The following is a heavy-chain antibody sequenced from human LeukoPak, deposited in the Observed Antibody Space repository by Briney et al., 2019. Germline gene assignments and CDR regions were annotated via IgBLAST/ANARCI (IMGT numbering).Heavy chain of an antibody. CDR2: MNPNSGNT. J-gene: IGHJ4*02. V-gene: IGHV1-8*03. D-gene: IGHD3-10*01. CDR3: ARDPFYGSGSYYDY. CDR1: GYTFTSYD. Sequence: ASVKVSCKASGYTFTSYDINWVRQATGQGLERMGWMNPNSGNTGYAQKFQGRVTITRNTSISTAYMELSSLRSEDTAVYYCARDPFYGSGSYYDYWGQGTLVTVSS.